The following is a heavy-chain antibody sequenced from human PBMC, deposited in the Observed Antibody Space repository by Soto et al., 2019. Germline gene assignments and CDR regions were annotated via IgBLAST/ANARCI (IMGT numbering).Heavy chain of an antibody. D-gene: IGHD3-16*01. V-gene: IGHV3-30*18. J-gene: IGHJ6*02. CDR2: ISYDGSNK. CDR3: AKERYGQLYLEDYGMDV. Sequence: SLSLSCVASGFTVSSYVIHWVRQAPGRGLEWVAVISYDGSNKYYADSVKGRFTISRDNFKNTLYLQMNSLRAEDTAVYYCAKERYGQLYLEDYGMDVWGQGTTVTVSS. CDR1: GFTVSSYV.